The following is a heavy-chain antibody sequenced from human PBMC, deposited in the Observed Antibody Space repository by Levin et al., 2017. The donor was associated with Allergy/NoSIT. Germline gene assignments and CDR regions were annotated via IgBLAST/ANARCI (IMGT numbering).Heavy chain of an antibody. J-gene: IGHJ4*02. CDR3: AKVDDSSGYSFDY. D-gene: IGHD3-22*01. CDR2: TRKKANSYTT. V-gene: IGHV3-72*01. CDR1: GFTFSDHY. Sequence: GGSLKISCAASGFTFSDHYMDWVRQAPGKGLEWVGRTRKKANSYTTEYAASVKGRFTISRDDSKNSLYLQMNSLKTEDTAVYYCAKVDDSSGYSFDYWGQGTLVTVSS.